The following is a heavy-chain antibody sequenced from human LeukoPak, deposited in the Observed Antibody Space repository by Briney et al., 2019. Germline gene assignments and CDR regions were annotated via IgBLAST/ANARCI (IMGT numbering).Heavy chain of an antibody. CDR3: ARSIVVVPAAIWYYGMDV. J-gene: IGHJ6*02. CDR1: GFTFSSYA. CDR2: ISYDGSNK. D-gene: IGHD2-2*01. Sequence: PGRSLRLSCAASGFTFSSYAMHWVRQAPGKGLEWVAVISYDGSNKYYADSVKGRFTISRDNSKNTLYLQMNSLRAEDTAVHYCARSIVVVPAAIWYYGMDVWGQGTTVTVSS. V-gene: IGHV3-30*04.